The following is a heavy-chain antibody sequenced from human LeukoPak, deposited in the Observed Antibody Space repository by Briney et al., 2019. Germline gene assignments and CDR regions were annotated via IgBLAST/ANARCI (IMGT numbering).Heavy chain of an antibody. Sequence: PGGSLRLSCAASGFTFSSYAMSWVRQAPGKGLEWVSAISGSGGSTYYADPVKGRFTISRDNSKNTLYLQMNSLRAEDTAVYYCAKDTSGSYYAPDAFDIWGQGTMVTVSS. J-gene: IGHJ3*02. CDR3: AKDTSGSYYAPDAFDI. D-gene: IGHD1-26*01. V-gene: IGHV3-23*01. CDR2: ISGSGGST. CDR1: GFTFSSYA.